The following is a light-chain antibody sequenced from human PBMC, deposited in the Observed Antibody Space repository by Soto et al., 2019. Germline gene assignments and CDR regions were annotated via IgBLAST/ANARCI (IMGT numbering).Light chain of an antibody. J-gene: IGLJ2*01. CDR1: SSDVGGYNY. Sequence: QSALTQPASVSGSPGQSITMSCTGTSSDVGGYNYVSWYQQHPGKAPKLMIYDVSNRPAGVSYRFSGSKSGNTASLTISGLQAEDEADYYCSSYTSTSTLVVFGGGTKLTVL. CDR3: SSYTSTSTLVV. V-gene: IGLV2-14*01. CDR2: DVS.